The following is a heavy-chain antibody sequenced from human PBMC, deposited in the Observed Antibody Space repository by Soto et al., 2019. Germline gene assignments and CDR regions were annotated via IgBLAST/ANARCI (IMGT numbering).Heavy chain of an antibody. J-gene: IGHJ4*02. D-gene: IGHD2-15*01. CDR1: GGSISSGGYS. V-gene: IGHV4-30-2*01. CDR2: IYHSGST. Sequence: QLQLQESGSGLVKPSQTLSLTCAVSGGSISSGGYSWSWIRPPPGKGLEWIGYIYHSGSTYYNPSRNSRVTISVDRSKNQFSLKLSSVTAADTAVYDCARGQVVAAQHWGQGTLVTVSS. CDR3: ARGQVVAAQH.